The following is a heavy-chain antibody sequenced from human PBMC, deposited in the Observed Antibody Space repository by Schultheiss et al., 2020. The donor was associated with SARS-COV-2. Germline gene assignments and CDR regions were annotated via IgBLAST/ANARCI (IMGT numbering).Heavy chain of an antibody. V-gene: IGHV3-33*08. Sequence: GGSLRLSCAASGFTFSSYGMHWVRQAPGKGLEWVAVIWYDGSNKYYADSVKGRFPISRDNSKNTLYLQMNSLRAEDTAVYYCARDRRYYDILTVPQTYYYYMDVWGKGTTVTVSS. CDR1: GFTFSSYG. J-gene: IGHJ6*03. CDR3: ARDRRYYDILTVPQTYYYYMDV. CDR2: IWYDGSNK. D-gene: IGHD3-9*01.